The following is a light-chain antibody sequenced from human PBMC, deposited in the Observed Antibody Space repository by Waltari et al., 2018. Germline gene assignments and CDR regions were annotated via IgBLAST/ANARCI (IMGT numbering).Light chain of an antibody. CDR3: QQYYGSPYT. CDR2: WAS. V-gene: IGKV4-1*01. Sequence: DIVMTQSPDSLAVSLGVRATINYKSSQSVLYSSNNKNYLAWYQQKPGQSPKLLIYWASTRESGVPDRFRGSGSGTDFTLTISSLQAEDVAVYYCQQYYGSPYTFAQGTKLEIK. J-gene: IGKJ2*01. CDR1: QSVLYSSNNKNY.